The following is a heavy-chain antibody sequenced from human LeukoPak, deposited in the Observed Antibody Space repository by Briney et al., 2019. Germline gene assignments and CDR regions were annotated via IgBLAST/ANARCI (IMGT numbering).Heavy chain of an antibody. CDR2: INDDGGST. Sequence: GGSLRLSCAASGFTFSTYWMHWVRQAPGKGPVWVSRINDDGGSTGYADSVKGRFTISRDNAKNTLYLQMNSLRAEDTAVYYCARDLQATVATKGWGFDLWGRGTLVTVSS. D-gene: IGHD4-17*01. CDR3: ARDLQATVATKGWGFDL. V-gene: IGHV3-74*01. CDR1: GFTFSTYW. J-gene: IGHJ2*01.